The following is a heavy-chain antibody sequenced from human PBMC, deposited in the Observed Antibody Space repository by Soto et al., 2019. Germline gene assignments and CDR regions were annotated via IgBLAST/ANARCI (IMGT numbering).Heavy chain of an antibody. J-gene: IGHJ3*02. V-gene: IGHV1-69*06. D-gene: IGHD2-21*02. CDR1: GGTFSTYA. Sequence: QVQLVQSGAEVKKPGSSVQVSCKASGGTFSTYAISWVRQAPGQGLEWMGGIIPIFGRTTYAQKFQGRVTINEDKSTTTAYMELSGLRSEDTAVYYCAKGEAMVTAVDAFDIWGQGTMVTVSS. CDR2: IIPIFGRT. CDR3: AKGEAMVTAVDAFDI.